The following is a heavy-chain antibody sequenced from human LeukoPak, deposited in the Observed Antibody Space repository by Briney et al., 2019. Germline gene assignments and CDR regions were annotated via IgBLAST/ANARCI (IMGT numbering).Heavy chain of an antibody. CDR3: ARTHYDGGGYYKFDS. D-gene: IGHD3-22*01. Sequence: GTSLRLSCAASGFTFSGYGMHWVRQAPGKGLEWVAIIWSGGTNKYYADSVKGRFTISRDNSKNTLYLQMDSLRAEDTALYYCARTHYDGGGYYKFDSWGQGTLVTVS. V-gene: IGHV3-33*01. CDR1: GFTFSGYG. J-gene: IGHJ4*02. CDR2: IWSGGTNK.